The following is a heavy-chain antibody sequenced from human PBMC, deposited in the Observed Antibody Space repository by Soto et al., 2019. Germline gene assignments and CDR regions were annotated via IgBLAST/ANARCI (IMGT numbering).Heavy chain of an antibody. CDR2: ITTSSAYI. J-gene: IGHJ5*02. CDR1: GFTFNTYD. Sequence: VQLVESGGGLVKPGGSLRLSCAASGFTFNTYDMNWVRQAPGKGLEWVSSITTSSAYIYYAASLKGRITISRDNAKNSLFLQMNSLRAEDTAVYYCVRSGTARLLRHSWFDTWGQGTLVTVSS. CDR3: VRSGTARLLRHSWFDT. D-gene: IGHD2-21*01. V-gene: IGHV3-21*01.